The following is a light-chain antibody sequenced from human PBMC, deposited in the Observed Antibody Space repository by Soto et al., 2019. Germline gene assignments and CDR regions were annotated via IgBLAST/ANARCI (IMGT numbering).Light chain of an antibody. V-gene: IGKV3-15*01. CDR1: QSISTY. CDR2: GAS. Sequence: EIVLTQSPATLSLSPVERATLSCMASQSISTYLAWYQQKPGQAPRLLIYGASTRATTIPVRFSGSGSGTEFTLTISSLQSEDFAVYYCHQYDDGPYTFGQGTKVDIK. CDR3: HQYDDGPYT. J-gene: IGKJ2*01.